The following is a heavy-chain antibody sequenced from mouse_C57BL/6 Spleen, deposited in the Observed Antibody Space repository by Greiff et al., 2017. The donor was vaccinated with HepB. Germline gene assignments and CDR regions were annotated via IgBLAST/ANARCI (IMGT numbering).Heavy chain of an antibody. CDR1: GFTFSDYG. CDR2: ISSGSSTI. J-gene: IGHJ3*01. Sequence: EVQLVESGGGLVKPGGSLKLSCAASGFTFSDYGMHWVRQAPEKGLEWVAYISSGSSTIYYADTVKGRFTISRDNAKNTLFLQMTSLRSEDTAMYYCASDDGYYGFAYWGQGTLVTVSA. CDR3: ASDDGYYGFAY. D-gene: IGHD2-3*01. V-gene: IGHV5-17*01.